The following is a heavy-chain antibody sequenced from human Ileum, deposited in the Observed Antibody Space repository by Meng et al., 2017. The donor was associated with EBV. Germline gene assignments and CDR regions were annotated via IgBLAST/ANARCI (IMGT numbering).Heavy chain of an antibody. J-gene: IGHJ4*02. CDR3: ARKPTSRALDY. CDR2: ISANNGDR. D-gene: IGHD1-14*01. CDR1: GFSFTSYG. Sequence: QVQLVQSGAEVKTPXASXKVSCKASGFSFTSYGFAWAWQAPGQGLEWMGWISANNGDRHYAQKVQDRVILTTDTSTTTVYMELTNLRYDDTAVYFCARKPTSRALDYWGQGTLVTVSS. V-gene: IGHV1-18*01.